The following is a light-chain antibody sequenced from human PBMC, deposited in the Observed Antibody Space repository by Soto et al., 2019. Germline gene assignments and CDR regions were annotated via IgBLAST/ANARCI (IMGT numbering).Light chain of an antibody. CDR1: SSDVGGHYY. V-gene: IGLV2-14*01. Sequence: QSVLTQPASVSGSPGQSITISCTGTSSDVGGHYYVSWYQRHPGEAPKLMIYEVSNRPSGVSNRFSGSKSGNTASLTISGLQAEDEADYYSSSYSSSSTQVFGTGTKVTVL. CDR3: SSYSSSSTQV. CDR2: EVS. J-gene: IGLJ1*01.